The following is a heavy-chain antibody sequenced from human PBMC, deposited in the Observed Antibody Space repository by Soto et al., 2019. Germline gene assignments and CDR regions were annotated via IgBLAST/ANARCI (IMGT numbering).Heavy chain of an antibody. D-gene: IGHD4-17*01. V-gene: IGHV3-66*01. CDR3: ALDTGV. Sequence: EVQLVESGGGLVQPGGSLRLSCAASGIIVSNNYMSWVRQPPGKGVEGVSVIYSGGSTYYADSVKGRFTASRDNFKNTLYLQMNSLRTDDTAIYYCALDTGVWGQGTLVTVSS. CDR2: IYSGGST. J-gene: IGHJ4*02. CDR1: GIIVSNNY.